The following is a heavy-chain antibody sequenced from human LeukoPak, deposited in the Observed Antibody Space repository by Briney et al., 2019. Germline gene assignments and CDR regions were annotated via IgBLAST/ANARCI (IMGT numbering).Heavy chain of an antibody. J-gene: IGHJ4*02. CDR2: ISSSGSTI. V-gene: IGHV3-48*03. Sequence: GGSLRLSCAASGFTFSSYEMNWVRQAPGKGLEWVSYISSSGSTIYYADSVKGRFTISRDNAKNSLYLQMNSLRAEDTAVYYCARVSGWHTKADFDYWGQGNLVTVSS. CDR1: GFTFSSYE. D-gene: IGHD6-19*01. CDR3: ARVSGWHTKADFDY.